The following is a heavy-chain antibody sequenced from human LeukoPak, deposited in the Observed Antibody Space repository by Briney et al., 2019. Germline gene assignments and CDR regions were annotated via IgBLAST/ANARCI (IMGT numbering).Heavy chain of an antibody. J-gene: IGHJ4*02. CDR2: ISAYNGNT. V-gene: IGHV1-18*01. Sequence: ASVKVSCKASGYTFTSYGISWVRQAPGQGLEWMGWISAYNGNTNYAQELQGRVTMTTDTSTSTAYMELRSLRSDDTAAYYCARDLLVGDSPSRDWGQGTLVTVSS. CDR1: GYTFTSYG. CDR3: ARDLLVGDSPSRD. D-gene: IGHD2-15*01.